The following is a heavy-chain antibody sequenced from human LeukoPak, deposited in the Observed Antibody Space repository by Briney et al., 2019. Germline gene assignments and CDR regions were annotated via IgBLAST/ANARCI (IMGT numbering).Heavy chain of an antibody. Sequence: PSETLSLTCAVYGGSFSGYYWSWIRQPPGKGLEWIGEINHSGSTNYNPSLKSRVTISVDTSKNQFSLKLSSVTAADTAVYYCARGPEMVRGVIVRWFDPWGQGTLVTVSS. D-gene: IGHD3-10*01. CDR2: INHSGST. J-gene: IGHJ5*02. CDR1: GGSFSGYY. CDR3: ARGPEMVRGVIVRWFDP. V-gene: IGHV4-34*01.